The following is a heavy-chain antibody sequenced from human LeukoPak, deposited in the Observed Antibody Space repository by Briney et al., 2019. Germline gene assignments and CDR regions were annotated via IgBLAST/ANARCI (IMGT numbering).Heavy chain of an antibody. V-gene: IGHV3-30*03. Sequence: GRYLRLSCAASGFTFSSYGMHWVRQAPGKGLEWVAVISYDGSNKYYADSVKGRFTISRDNSKNTLYLQMNSLRVEDTAVYYCARDSLSLTSYDSKFDYWGQGTLVTVSS. J-gene: IGHJ4*02. CDR2: ISYDGSNK. CDR3: ARDSLSLTSYDSKFDY. D-gene: IGHD2-2*01. CDR1: GFTFSSYG.